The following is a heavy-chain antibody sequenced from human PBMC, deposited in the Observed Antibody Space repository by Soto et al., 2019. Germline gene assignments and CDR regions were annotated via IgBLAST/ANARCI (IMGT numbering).Heavy chain of an antibody. V-gene: IGHV3-33*01. CDR3: ARDGGGGYCSGGSCYSGSTYYYYGMDV. J-gene: IGHJ6*02. CDR1: GFTFSSYG. CDR2: IWYDGSNK. Sequence: QVQLVESGGGVVQPGRSLRLSCAASGFTFSSYGMHWVRQAPGKGLEWVAVIWYDGSNKYYADSVKGRFTISRDNSKNTLYLQMNRLRAEDTAVYYCARDGGGGYCSGGSCYSGSTYYYYGMDVWGQGTTVTVSS. D-gene: IGHD2-15*01.